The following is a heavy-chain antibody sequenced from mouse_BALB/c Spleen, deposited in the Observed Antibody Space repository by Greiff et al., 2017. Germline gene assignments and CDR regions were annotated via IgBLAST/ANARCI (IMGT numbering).Heavy chain of an antibody. CDR2: INPSNGGT. CDR3: TRTGAGTGWYFDV. Sequence: VQLQQSGAELVKPGASVKLSCKASGYTFTSYYMYWVKQRPGQGLEWIGEINPSNGGTNFNEKFKSKATLTVDKSSSTAYMQLSSLTSEDSAVYYCTRTGAGTGWYFDVWGAGTTVTVSS. J-gene: IGHJ1*01. D-gene: IGHD4-1*01. V-gene: IGHV1S81*02. CDR1: GYTFTSYY.